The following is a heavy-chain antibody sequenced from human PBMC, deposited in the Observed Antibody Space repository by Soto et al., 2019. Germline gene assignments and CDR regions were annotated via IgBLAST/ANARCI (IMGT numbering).Heavy chain of an antibody. CDR2: INAGNGNT. V-gene: IGHV1-3*01. J-gene: IGHJ6*02. CDR3: ARDLLWFGELAGTLYYYGMDV. CDR1: GYTFTSYA. Sequence: GASVKVSCKASGYTFTSYAMHWVRQAPGQRLEWMGWINAGNGNTKYSQKFQGRVTITRDTSASTAYMELSSLRSEDTAVYYCARDLLWFGELAGTLYYYGMDVWGQGTTVTVSS. D-gene: IGHD3-10*01.